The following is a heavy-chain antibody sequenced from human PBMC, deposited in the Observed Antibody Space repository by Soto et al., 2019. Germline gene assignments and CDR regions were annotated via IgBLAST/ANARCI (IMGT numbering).Heavy chain of an antibody. CDR3: EVTTGY. CDR2: VSPENRNA. CDR1: VYTFTEYD. V-gene: IGHV1-8*01. D-gene: IGHD4-17*01. Sequence: GASVKVSCTTSVYTFTEYDINWVRQAPRQGLEYMGWVSPENRNAGYAPQFRGRVSMTADTSINTVYLELTTLTYEDTAVYYCEVTTGYWGQGTMVTV. J-gene: IGHJ4*02.